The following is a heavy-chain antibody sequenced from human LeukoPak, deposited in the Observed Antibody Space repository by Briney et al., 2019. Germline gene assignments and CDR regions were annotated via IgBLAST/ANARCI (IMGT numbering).Heavy chain of an antibody. D-gene: IGHD5-18*01. CDR3: ARGSYGYSDY. V-gene: IGHV4-4*02. CDR1: GGSISSSNW. CDR2: IYHSGST. J-gene: IGHJ4*02. Sequence: SETLSLTCAVSGGSISSSNWWSWVRQPPGKGLEWIGEIYHSGSTNYNPSLKSRVTISVDTSKNQFSLKLSSVTAADTAVYYCARGSYGYSDYWGQGTLVTVSS.